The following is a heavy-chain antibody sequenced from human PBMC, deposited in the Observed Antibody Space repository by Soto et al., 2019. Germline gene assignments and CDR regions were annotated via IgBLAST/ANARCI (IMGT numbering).Heavy chain of an antibody. D-gene: IGHD4-17*01. CDR2: ISYDGSNK. Sequence: QVQLVESGGGVVQPGRSLRLSCAASGFSFSYYAMHWVRRAPGKGLEWVALISYDGSNKFYADSVKGRFTISRDNSKNTLYLQLNGLRTEDTAVDYCAKTGLDYGDSPNDYWGRGTLVTGSS. J-gene: IGHJ4*02. V-gene: IGHV3-30*18. CDR3: AKTGLDYGDSPNDY. CDR1: GFSFSYYA.